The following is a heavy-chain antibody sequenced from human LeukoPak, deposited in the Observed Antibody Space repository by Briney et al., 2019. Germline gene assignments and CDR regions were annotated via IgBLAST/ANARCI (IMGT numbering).Heavy chain of an antibody. V-gene: IGHV1-69*04. Sequence: ASVKVSCKASGGTFSNDAISWVRQAPGQGLEWMGRVIPTLGIALYAQRFKGRVTITADKSTSTAYMELSSLTFEDTAVYFCATDPILVGATIFDYWGQGTLVTVSS. CDR1: GGTFSNDA. CDR2: VIPTLGIA. CDR3: ATDPILVGATIFDY. J-gene: IGHJ4*02. D-gene: IGHD1-26*01.